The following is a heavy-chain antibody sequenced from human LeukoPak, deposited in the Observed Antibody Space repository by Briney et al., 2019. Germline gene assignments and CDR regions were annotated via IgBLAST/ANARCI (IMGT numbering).Heavy chain of an antibody. CDR1: GYTFTGYY. D-gene: IGHD2-15*01. V-gene: IGHV1-2*02. CDR3: ARSRRGGSYYFDY. J-gene: IGHJ4*02. CDR2: INPNSGGT. Sequence: ASVKVSCKASGYTFTGYYMHWVRQVPGQGLEWMGWINPNSGGTNYAQKFQGRVTMTRDTSISTAYMELSRLRSDDTAVYYCARSRRGGSYYFDYWGQGTLVTVSS.